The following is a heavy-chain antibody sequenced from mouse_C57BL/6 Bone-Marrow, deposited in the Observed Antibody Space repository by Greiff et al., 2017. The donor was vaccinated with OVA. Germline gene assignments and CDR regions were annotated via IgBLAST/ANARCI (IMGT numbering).Heavy chain of an antibody. D-gene: IGHD3-2*02. CDR3: TRRDSSVYGCFDY. J-gene: IGHJ2*01. CDR2: IDPETGGT. V-gene: IGHV1-15*01. CDR1: GYTFTDYE. Sequence: QVQLQQSGAELVRPGASVTLSCKASGYTFTDYEMHWVKQTPAHGLEWIGAIDPETGGTAYNQKFQGKAILTADKSSSTAYMELRSLTSEDSAVYYCTRRDSSVYGCFDYWGQGTTLTVSS.